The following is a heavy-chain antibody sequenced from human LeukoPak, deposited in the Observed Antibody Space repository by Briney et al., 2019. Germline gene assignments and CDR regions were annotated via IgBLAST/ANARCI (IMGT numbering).Heavy chain of an antibody. J-gene: IGHJ4*02. CDR1: GFTFSSYW. CDR3: AREGRVSGYDFDC. V-gene: IGHV3-74*03. D-gene: IGHD5-12*01. Sequence: GGSLRLSCAASGFTFSSYWMHWVRQAPGKGLVWVSRINSDGSSITYADSVKGRFTISRDNAKNTMYLQMNSLRVEDTAVYYCAREGRVSGYDFDCWGQGTLVTVSS. CDR2: INSDGSSI.